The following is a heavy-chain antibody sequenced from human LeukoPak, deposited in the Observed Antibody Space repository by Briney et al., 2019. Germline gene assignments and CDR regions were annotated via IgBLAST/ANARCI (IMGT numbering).Heavy chain of an antibody. CDR1: GGSISSSSYY. J-gene: IGHJ6*03. Sequence: SETLSLTCTVSGGSISSSSYYWGWIRQPPGKGLEWIGSIYYSGSTYYNPSLKSRVTISVDTSKNQFSLKLSSVTAADTAVYYCARQFIYREPASGWYLANSGYYYMDVWGKGTTVTISS. CDR2: IYYSGST. D-gene: IGHD6-19*01. V-gene: IGHV4-39*01. CDR3: ARQFIYREPASGWYLANSGYYYMDV.